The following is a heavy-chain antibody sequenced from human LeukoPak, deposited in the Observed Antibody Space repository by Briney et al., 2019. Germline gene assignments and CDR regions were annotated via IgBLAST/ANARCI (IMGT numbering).Heavy chain of an antibody. Sequence: ASVKVSCKASGYTFTSYGINWVRQAPGQGLEWMGWINPNSGGTNYAQKFQGRVTMTRDTSISTAYMELSRLRSDDTAVYYCARSIVVVTARAFDIWGQGTMVTVSS. D-gene: IGHD2-21*02. CDR2: INPNSGGT. V-gene: IGHV1-2*02. CDR1: GYTFTSYG. J-gene: IGHJ3*02. CDR3: ARSIVVVTARAFDI.